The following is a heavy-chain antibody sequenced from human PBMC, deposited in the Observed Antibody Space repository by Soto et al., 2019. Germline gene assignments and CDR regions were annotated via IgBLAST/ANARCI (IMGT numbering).Heavy chain of an antibody. CDR1: GGTFSSYA. D-gene: IGHD3-22*01. Sequence: QVQLVQSGAEVKKPASSVKVSCKASGGTFSSYAISWVRQAPGQWLEWMGGLIPIVGTANYAQKFQGRVTITADESTSTDHMELSSLRPEDTAVYYCAREVGDSSGYRPLSPYFGYWGQGTLVTVSS. CDR3: AREVGDSSGYRPLSPYFGY. J-gene: IGHJ4*02. CDR2: LIPIVGTA. V-gene: IGHV1-69*12.